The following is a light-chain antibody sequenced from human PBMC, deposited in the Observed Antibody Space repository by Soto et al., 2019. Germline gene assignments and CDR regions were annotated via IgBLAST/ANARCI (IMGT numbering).Light chain of an antibody. CDR3: GTWDTSLSAAV. CDR1: SSNIGNND. Sequence: QSVLTQPPSVSAAPGRKVTISCSGSSSNIGNNDVYWYQQFQGTAPKLLIYDNNNRPSGIPDRFSGSKSGTSATLGITVLQTGDEADYYCGTWDTSLSAAVFGGGTKVTVL. CDR2: DNN. J-gene: IGLJ2*01. V-gene: IGLV1-51*01.